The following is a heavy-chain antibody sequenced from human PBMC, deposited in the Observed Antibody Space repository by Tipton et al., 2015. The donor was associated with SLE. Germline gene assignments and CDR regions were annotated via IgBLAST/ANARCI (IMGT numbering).Heavy chain of an antibody. CDR3: ARGGEVPNDDSSGTPFDL. Sequence: LRLSCTVSGGSISSGGYYWSWIRQHPGKGLEWIGHIYDTGGTDYNPSLNSRVTISVDRSKDEFSLRLTSVTAADTAVYYCARGGEVPNDDSSGTPFDLWGQGTLVIVSS. D-gene: IGHD3-22*01. J-gene: IGHJ4*02. CDR1: GGSISSGGYY. V-gene: IGHV4-61*08. CDR2: IYDTGGT.